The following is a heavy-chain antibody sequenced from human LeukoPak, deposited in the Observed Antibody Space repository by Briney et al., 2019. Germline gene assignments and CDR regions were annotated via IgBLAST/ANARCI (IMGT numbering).Heavy chain of an antibody. J-gene: IGHJ4*02. CDR1: GGTFSSYA. D-gene: IGHD3-10*01. CDR2: IIPIFGTA. V-gene: IGHV1-69*13. Sequence: EASVKVSCKASGGTFSSYAISWVRQAPGQGLEWMGGIIPIFGTANYAQKFQGRVTITADESTSTAYMELSSLRSEDTAVYYCARESFLRFGEWPHFDYWGQGTLVTVSS. CDR3: ARESFLRFGEWPHFDY.